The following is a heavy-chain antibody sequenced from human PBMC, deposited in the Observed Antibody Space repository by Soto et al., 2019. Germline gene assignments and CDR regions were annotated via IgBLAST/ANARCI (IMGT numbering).Heavy chain of an antibody. CDR2: IYTGGTT. Sequence: GGSLRLSCVVSGFTVSSSNYMSWVRQAPGKGLEWVSVIYTGGTTYYADSVKGRFTISRDNSKNTLYLQMNSLRAEDTAVYYCARGRYGMDVWGQGTTVTVSS. CDR1: GFTVSSSNY. V-gene: IGHV3-53*01. CDR3: ARGRYGMDV. J-gene: IGHJ6*02.